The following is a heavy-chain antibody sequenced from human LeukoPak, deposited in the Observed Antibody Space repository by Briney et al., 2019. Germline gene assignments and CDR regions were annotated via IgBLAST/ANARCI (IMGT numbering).Heavy chain of an antibody. CDR3: ARRSSGYGAIDY. Sequence: ASVKVSCKASGYTFTSYCMHWVRQAPGQGLEWMGIINPSGGSTSYAQKFQGRVTMTRDTSTSTVYMELSSLRSEDTAVYYCARRSSGYGAIDYWGQGTLVTVSS. J-gene: IGHJ4*02. CDR2: INPSGGST. D-gene: IGHD3-22*01. V-gene: IGHV1-46*01. CDR1: GYTFTSYC.